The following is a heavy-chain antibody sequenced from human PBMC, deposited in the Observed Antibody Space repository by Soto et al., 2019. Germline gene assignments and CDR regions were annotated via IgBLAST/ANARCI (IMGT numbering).Heavy chain of an antibody. V-gene: IGHV3-74*01. D-gene: IGHD3-10*01. CDR1: GFTFSTYW. J-gene: IGHJ4*02. CDR2: INYDGSST. Sequence: GGSLRLSCAASGFTFSTYWMHWVRQAPGKGLVWVSRINYDGSSTDYADSVKGRFTISRDNAKNTPYLQMNTLTAEDTAVYYCTRGPRPTSVGTGAYWGQGTLVTVSS. CDR3: TRGPRPTSVGTGAY.